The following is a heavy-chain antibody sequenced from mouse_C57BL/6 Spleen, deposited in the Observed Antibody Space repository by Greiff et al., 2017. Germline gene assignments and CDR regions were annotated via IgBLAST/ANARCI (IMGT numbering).Heavy chain of an antibody. J-gene: IGHJ3*01. CDR3: ARDYSNLFSY. Sequence: VQLQQSGAELVRPGASVTLSCKASGYTFTSYWMDWVKQRPGQGLEWIGNIYPSDSETHYNQKFKDKATLTVDKSSSTAYMQLSSLTSEDSAVYYCARDYSNLFSYWGQGTLVTVSA. CDR1: GYTFTSYW. CDR2: IYPSDSET. D-gene: IGHD2-5*01. V-gene: IGHV1-61*01.